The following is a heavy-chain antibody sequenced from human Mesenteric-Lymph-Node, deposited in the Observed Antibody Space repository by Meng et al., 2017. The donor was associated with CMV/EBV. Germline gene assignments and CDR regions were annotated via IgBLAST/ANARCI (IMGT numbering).Heavy chain of an antibody. D-gene: IGHD6-6*01. Sequence: SLKISCAASGFTFDDYAMHWVRQAPGKGLEWVSGISWNSGSIGYADSVKGRFTISRDNAKNSLYLQMSSLRAEDTALYYCAKDIGGQLVGGQGFDYWGQGTLVTVSS. CDR1: GFTFDDYA. V-gene: IGHV3-9*01. J-gene: IGHJ4*02. CDR3: AKDIGGQLVGGQGFDY. CDR2: ISWNSGSI.